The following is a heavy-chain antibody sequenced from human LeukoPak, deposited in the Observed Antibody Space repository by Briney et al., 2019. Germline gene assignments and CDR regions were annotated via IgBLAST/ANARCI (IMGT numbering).Heavy chain of an antibody. CDR3: AKDRSSSWSFDY. J-gene: IGHJ4*02. CDR2: ISYDGSHR. D-gene: IGHD6-13*01. V-gene: IGHV3-30*18. CDR1: GSTFSSSG. Sequence: QSGGSLRLSCAASGSTFSSSGMHWVRQAPGKGLEWVAVISYDGSHRYYADSVKGRFTISRDDSKNTLYLEMNSLRAEDTAVYYCAKDRSSSWSFDYWGQGTLVTVSS.